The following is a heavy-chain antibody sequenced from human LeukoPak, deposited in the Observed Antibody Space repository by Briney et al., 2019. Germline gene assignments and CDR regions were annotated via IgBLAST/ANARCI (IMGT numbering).Heavy chain of an antibody. Sequence: PGGSLRLSCVASGFIFSSFWMSWVRQAPGKGLEWVANIKQDGSEKYYVDSVKGRFTISRDNAKNSLYLQMNSLRAEDTAVYYCASEPDRLVGAFSWGQGALVTVSS. D-gene: IGHD1-26*01. CDR3: ASEPDRLVGAFS. J-gene: IGHJ4*02. CDR1: GFIFSSFW. V-gene: IGHV3-7*01. CDR2: IKQDGSEK.